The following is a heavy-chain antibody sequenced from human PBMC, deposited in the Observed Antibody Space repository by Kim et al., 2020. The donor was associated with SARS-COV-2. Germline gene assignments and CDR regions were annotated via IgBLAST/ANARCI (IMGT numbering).Heavy chain of an antibody. V-gene: IGHV4-31*03. J-gene: IGHJ5*02. CDR3: ARGEAIYCYGSGSYYTWFDP. CDR1: GGSISSGGYY. D-gene: IGHD3-10*01. Sequence: SETLSLTCTVSGGSISSGGYYWSWIRQHPGKGLEWIGYIYYSGSTYYNPSLKSRVTISVDTSKNQFSLKLSSVTAADTAVYYCARGEAIYCYGSGSYYTWFDPWGQGTLVTVSS. CDR2: IYYSGST.